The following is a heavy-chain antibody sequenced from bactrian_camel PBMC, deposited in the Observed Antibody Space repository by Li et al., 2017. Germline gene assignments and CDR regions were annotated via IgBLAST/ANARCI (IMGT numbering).Heavy chain of an antibody. CDR1: DYSASC. D-gene: IGHD4*01. CDR3: ATETGYYSEFDVLGY. Sequence: HVQLVESGGGSVQAGRSLRLSCTVSDYSASCVRWSRQVPGKGLEWLSATTGAGSTTYYADSVKGRFTISRDNAKNTVYLQMNSLKSEDTALYYCATETGYYSEFDVLGYWGQGTQVTVS. V-gene: IGHV3-2*01. CDR2: TTGAGSTT. J-gene: IGHJ4*01.